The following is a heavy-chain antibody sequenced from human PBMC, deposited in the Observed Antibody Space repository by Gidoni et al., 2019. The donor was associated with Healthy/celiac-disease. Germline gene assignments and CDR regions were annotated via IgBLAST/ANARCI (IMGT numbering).Heavy chain of an antibody. CDR2: INHSGST. Sequence: QVQLQQWGAGLLKPSETLSLTCAVYGGSFSGYYWSWIRQPPGKGLEWIGEINHSGSTNYNPSLKSRVTISVDTSKNQFSLKLSSVTAADTAVYYCARGGEIVNCGGDCYSYLNYWGQGTLVTVSS. CDR3: ARGGEIVNCGGDCYSYLNY. D-gene: IGHD2-21*01. V-gene: IGHV4-34*01. J-gene: IGHJ4*02. CDR1: GGSFSGYY.